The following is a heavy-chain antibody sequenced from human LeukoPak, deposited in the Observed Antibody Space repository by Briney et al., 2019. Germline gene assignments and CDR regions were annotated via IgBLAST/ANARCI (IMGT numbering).Heavy chain of an antibody. CDR3: ARPPSIAYCGGDCLQTFQH. CDR2: VYSGGSA. V-gene: IGHV4-39*01. D-gene: IGHD2-21*02. J-gene: IGHJ1*01. Sequence: SETLSLTCTVSGGLVSATTSYWGWIRQPPGKGLEWIGNVYSGGSAYYNPSLRSRATISVDTSKNQFSLTLTSVTAAHTAVYYCARPPSIAYCGGDCLQTFQHWGQGTLVIVSS. CDR1: GGLVSATTSY.